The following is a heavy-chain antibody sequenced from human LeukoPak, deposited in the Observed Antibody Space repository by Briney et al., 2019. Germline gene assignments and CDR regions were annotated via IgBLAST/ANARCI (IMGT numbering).Heavy chain of an antibody. D-gene: IGHD2-2*02. V-gene: IGHV3-23*01. CDR3: AKGRPRRYCSSTSCYTADY. CDR1: GFTFSSYA. CDR2: ISGSGGST. J-gene: IGHJ4*02. Sequence: PGGSLRLSCAASGFTFSSYAMSWVRQAPGKGLEWVSAISGSGGSTYYADSVKGRFTISRDNSKNTLYLQMNSLRAEDTAVYYCAKGRPRRYCSSTSCYTADYWGQGTLVTVSS.